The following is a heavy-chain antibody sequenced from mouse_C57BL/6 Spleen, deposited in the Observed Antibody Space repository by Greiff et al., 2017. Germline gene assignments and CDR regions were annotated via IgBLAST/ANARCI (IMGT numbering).Heavy chain of an antibody. CDR1: GFTFSSYA. D-gene: IGHD2-1*01. J-gene: IGHJ1*03. CDR3: AKVWNGNYISLYFDV. CDR2: ISDGGSYT. Sequence: DVKLVESGGGLVKPGGSLKLSCEASGFTFSSYAMSWVRQTPEKRLEWVATISDGGSYTYYHDNVKGRFPISRDNAKNNLYLQMSHLKAEDTSMYYCAKVWNGNYISLYFDVWGTGTTVTVSS. V-gene: IGHV5-4*03.